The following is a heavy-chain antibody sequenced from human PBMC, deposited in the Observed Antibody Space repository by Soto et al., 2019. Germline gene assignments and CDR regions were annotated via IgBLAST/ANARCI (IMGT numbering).Heavy chain of an antibody. CDR3: AREITPREQSSRADPNDSDY. Sequence: QVQLVESGGGVVQPGRSLRLSCAASGFTFSSYGMHWVRQAPGKGLEWVAVIWYDGSNKYYADSVKGRFTISRDNSKNTLYLQMNILRAEDTLVYYCAREITPREQSSRADPNDSDYWGQGTLVTVSS. J-gene: IGHJ4*02. CDR2: IWYDGSNK. CDR1: GFTFSSYG. V-gene: IGHV3-33*01. D-gene: IGHD6-13*01.